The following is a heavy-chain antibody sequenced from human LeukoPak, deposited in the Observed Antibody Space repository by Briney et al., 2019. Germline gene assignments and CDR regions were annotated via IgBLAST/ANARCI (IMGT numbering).Heavy chain of an antibody. D-gene: IGHD2-2*01. V-gene: IGHV1-18*01. CDR3: ARDSRGCSSTSCYEGNDY. Sequence: ASVKVSCKASGYTFTSYGISWVRQAPGQGLDWMGWISAYNGNTNYAQKLQGRVTMTTDTSTSTAYMELRSLRSDDTAVYYCARDSRGCSSTSCYEGNDYWGQGTLVTVSS. CDR2: ISAYNGNT. CDR1: GYTFTSYG. J-gene: IGHJ4*02.